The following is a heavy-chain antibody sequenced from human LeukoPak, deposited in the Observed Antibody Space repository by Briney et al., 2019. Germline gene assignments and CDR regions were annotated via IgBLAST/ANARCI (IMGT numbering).Heavy chain of an antibody. CDR2: ISAYNGNT. V-gene: IGHV1-18*01. J-gene: IGHJ3*02. Sequence: ASVKVSCKASGYTFTSYGISWVRQAPGQGLEWMGWISAYNGNTNYAQKFQGRVTITADKSTSTAYMELSSLRSEDTAVYYCARAGTGAFDIWGQGTMVTVSS. CDR1: GYTFTSYG. D-gene: IGHD3-10*01. CDR3: ARAGTGAFDI.